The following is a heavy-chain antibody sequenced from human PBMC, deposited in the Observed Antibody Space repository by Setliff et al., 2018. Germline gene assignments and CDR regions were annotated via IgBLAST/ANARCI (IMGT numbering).Heavy chain of an antibody. CDR1: GFTFKNNG. J-gene: IGHJ4*02. D-gene: IGHD6-19*01. Sequence: LSLSCAASGFTFKNNGMNWVRQDPGRGLEWVSGINWDGRSIGYADSVKGRFTISRDNAKNSLYLQMNSLRVEDTALYHCVRLGTVAAGDWGQGTLVTVSS. CDR2: INWDGRSI. V-gene: IGHV3-20*01. CDR3: VRLGTVAAGD.